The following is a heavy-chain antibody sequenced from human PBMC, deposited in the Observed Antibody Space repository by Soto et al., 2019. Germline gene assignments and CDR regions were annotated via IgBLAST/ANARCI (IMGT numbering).Heavy chain of an antibody. CDR2: IYYSGST. J-gene: IGHJ4*02. V-gene: IGHV4-39*01. Sequence: SETLSLTCTVSGGSIRSSSYYWGWIRQPPGKGLEWIGSIYYSGSTYYNPSLKSRVTISVDTSKNQFSLKLSSVTAADTAVYYCARHTFGLGELSSHSHFDYWGQGTLVTVSS. CDR3: ARHTFGLGELSSHSHFDY. D-gene: IGHD3-16*02. CDR1: GGSIRSSSYY.